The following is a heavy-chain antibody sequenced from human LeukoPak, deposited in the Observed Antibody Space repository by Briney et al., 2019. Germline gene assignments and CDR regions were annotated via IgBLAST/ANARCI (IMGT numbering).Heavy chain of an antibody. Sequence: NPSETLSLTCTVSGGSISSYYWSWIRQPAGKGLEWIGRIYTSGSTNYNPSLKSRVTMSVDTSKNQFSLKLSSVTAADTAVYYCAREGFGVVIRSWFDPWGQGTLVTVSS. V-gene: IGHV4-4*07. CDR2: IYTSGST. J-gene: IGHJ5*02. D-gene: IGHD3-3*01. CDR3: AREGFGVVIRSWFDP. CDR1: GGSISSYY.